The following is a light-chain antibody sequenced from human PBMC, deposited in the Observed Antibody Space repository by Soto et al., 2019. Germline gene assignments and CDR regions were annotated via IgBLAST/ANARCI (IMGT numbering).Light chain of an antibody. CDR2: DVS. J-gene: IGLJ3*02. CDR3: SSYTSRSTRV. Sequence: QSALTQPASVSGSPGQSITISCTGTSSDVGGYNYVSWYQQHPGKAPKLMIYDVSNRPSGVSNRFSGSKSGNTASLTISGRQAEDEGDYYCSSYTSRSTRVFGGGTKLTVL. CDR1: SSDVGGYNY. V-gene: IGLV2-14*01.